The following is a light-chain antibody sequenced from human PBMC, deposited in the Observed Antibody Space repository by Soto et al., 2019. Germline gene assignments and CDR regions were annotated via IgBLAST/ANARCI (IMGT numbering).Light chain of an antibody. V-gene: IGLV2-23*02. J-gene: IGLJ2*01. CDR1: SSDVGSYNL. Sequence: ALTQPASVSGSPGQSITISCTGTSSDVGSYNLVSWYQQHPGKAPKLMIYEVSKRPSGVSNRFSGSKSGNTASLTISGLQAEDEADYYCCSYAGSSTHVVFGGGTKLTVL. CDR3: CSYAGSSTHVV. CDR2: EVS.